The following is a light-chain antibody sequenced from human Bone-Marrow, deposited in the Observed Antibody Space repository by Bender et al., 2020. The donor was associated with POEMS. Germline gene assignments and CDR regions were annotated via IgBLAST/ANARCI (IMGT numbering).Light chain of an antibody. CDR1: SSDVGGFDY. J-gene: IGLJ2*01. V-gene: IGLV2-8*01. Sequence: QSALTQPPSASGSPGQSLTISCTRTSSDVGGFDYVSWYQQHPGKAPKLMIFDVNKRPSGVSDRFSGSKSGNTASLTVSGLQAEDEAEYYCSSYSGSNTVLFGGGTKLTVL. CDR3: SSYSGSNTVL. CDR2: DVN.